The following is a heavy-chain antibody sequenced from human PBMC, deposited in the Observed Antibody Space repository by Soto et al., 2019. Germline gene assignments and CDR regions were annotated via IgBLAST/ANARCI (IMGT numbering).Heavy chain of an antibody. Sequence: GGSLRLSCAASGFTFSSYAMHWVRQAPGRGLEWVAIMSYDGNNQYYADSVKGRFTISRDNFKNTLYLQMNSLRAEDTAVYYCAKALGELSPESFDYWGQGILVTVSS. CDR3: AKALGELSPESFDY. CDR1: GFTFSSYA. J-gene: IGHJ4*02. CDR2: MSYDGNNQ. V-gene: IGHV3-30*18. D-gene: IGHD3-16*02.